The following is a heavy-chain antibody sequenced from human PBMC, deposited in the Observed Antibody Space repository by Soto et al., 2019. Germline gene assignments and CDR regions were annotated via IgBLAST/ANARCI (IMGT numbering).Heavy chain of an antibody. D-gene: IGHD3-3*01. J-gene: IGHJ5*02. CDR2: INHSGST. CDR3: AXXGXXXFWSGFRKGNWFDP. V-gene: IGHV4-34*01. Sequence: QVQLQQWGAGLLKPSETVSLTCAVYGGSFIGYYGTWIRQPPGKGLECIGEINHSGSTNYNPSLKSRVTISADTSKNQFSLRLSSVTAADTAVYYCAXXGXXXFWSGFRKGNWFDPWGQGTLVTVSS. CDR1: GGSFIGYY.